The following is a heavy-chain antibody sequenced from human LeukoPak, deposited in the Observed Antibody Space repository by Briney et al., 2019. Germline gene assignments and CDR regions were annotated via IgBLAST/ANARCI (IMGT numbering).Heavy chain of an antibody. CDR3: ARALGGAFYMDV. CDR1: GLTVNSSF. CDR2: FYSGGAT. D-gene: IGHD3-16*01. Sequence: GESLRLSCVASGLTVNSSFISWVRQAPGKGLEWVSVFYSGGATYYADSVKGRFTMSRDNSKNTLYLQVNNLRAEDTGVYYCARALGGAFYMDVWGKGTSVTVSS. V-gene: IGHV3-53*01. J-gene: IGHJ6*03.